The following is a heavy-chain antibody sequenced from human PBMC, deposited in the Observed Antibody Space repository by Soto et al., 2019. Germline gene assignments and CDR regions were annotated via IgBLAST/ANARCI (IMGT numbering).Heavy chain of an antibody. CDR3: ARDPGQPTPRNWYFDL. J-gene: IGHJ2*01. V-gene: IGHV3-64*01. D-gene: IGHD2-2*01. CDR2: ISSNGGST. CDR1: GFTFSSYA. Sequence: EVQLVESGGGLVQPGGSLRLSCAASGFTFSSYAMHWVRQAPGKGLEYVSAISSNGGSTYYANSVKGRFTISRDNSKXXLYLQMGSLRAEDMAVYYCARDPGQPTPRNWYFDLWGRGTLVTVSS.